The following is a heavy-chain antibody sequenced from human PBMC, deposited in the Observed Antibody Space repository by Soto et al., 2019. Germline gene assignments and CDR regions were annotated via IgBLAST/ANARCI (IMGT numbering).Heavy chain of an antibody. D-gene: IGHD2-2*01. Sequence: VGSLRLSCASSVFTFSRYGMNWLRHAPGKWLEWVASISSSTSYVYYADSVKGRFSTSRDNAKNILYLEMYALRTEDTAVYYCARDPSEGRVGNWFESWGEGTLVKVS. CDR1: VFTFSRYG. V-gene: IGHV3-21*06. CDR3: ARDPSEGRVGNWFES. J-gene: IGHJ5*01. CDR2: ISSSTSYV.